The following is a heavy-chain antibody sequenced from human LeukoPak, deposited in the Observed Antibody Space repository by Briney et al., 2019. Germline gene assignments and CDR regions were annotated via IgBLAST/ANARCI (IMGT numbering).Heavy chain of an antibody. D-gene: IGHD4-17*01. V-gene: IGHV3-23*01. CDR3: AKDRGGEVATGY. CDR1: GFTFSSYA. CDR2: ISGSGGTT. J-gene: IGHJ4*02. Sequence: GGSLRLSCAASGFTFSSYAMSWVRQAPARGPEWVSAISGSGGTTYYADSVKGRLTISRDNSKNTLYLQMNSLRAEDTAIYYCAKDRGGEVATGYWGQGTLVIVSS.